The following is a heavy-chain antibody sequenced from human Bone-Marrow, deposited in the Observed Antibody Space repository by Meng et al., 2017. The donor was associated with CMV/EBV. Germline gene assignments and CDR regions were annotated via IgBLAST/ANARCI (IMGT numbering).Heavy chain of an antibody. D-gene: IGHD2-2*01. CDR2: ISSSGSTI. CDR1: GFTFSSYE. Sequence: GGSLRLSCAASGFTFSSYEMNWVRLAPGKGLEWVSYISSSGSTIYYADSVKGRFTISRDNAKNSLYLQMNSLRAEGTAVYYCASDIVVVPAANDAFDIWGQGTMVTVSS. CDR3: ASDIVVVPAANDAFDI. J-gene: IGHJ3*02. V-gene: IGHV3-48*03.